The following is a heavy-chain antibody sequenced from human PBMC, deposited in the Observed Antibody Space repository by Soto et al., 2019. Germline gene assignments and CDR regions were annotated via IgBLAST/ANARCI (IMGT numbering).Heavy chain of an antibody. CDR2: FDPEDGET. Sequence: ASVKVSCKVSGYTLTELSMHWVRQAPGKGLEWMGGFDPEDGETIYAQKFQGRVTMTEDTSTDTAYMELGSLRSEDTAVYDCATGSYLVVAADDCSGGSCHRIAFDIWGQGTMVTVSS. V-gene: IGHV1-24*01. CDR3: ATGSYLVVAADDCSGGSCHRIAFDI. CDR1: GYTLTELS. J-gene: IGHJ3*02. D-gene: IGHD2-15*01.